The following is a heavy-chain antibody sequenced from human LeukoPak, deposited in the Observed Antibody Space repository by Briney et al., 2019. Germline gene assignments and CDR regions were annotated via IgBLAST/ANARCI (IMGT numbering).Heavy chain of an antibody. CDR2: IRHDGSNN. CDR3: AIDEGVYFSGGSCYSFDY. D-gene: IGHD2-15*01. Sequence: GGTLCLSCAASGLTFSTYGMNWIRQAPGKGLEWVAFIRHDGSNNYYADSLKGRFTISRDYSNNSLYLKMDSLRAQDAAGYYCAIDEGVYFSGGSCYSFDYWGQGTLVTVSS. J-gene: IGHJ4*02. CDR1: GLTFSTYG. V-gene: IGHV3-30*02.